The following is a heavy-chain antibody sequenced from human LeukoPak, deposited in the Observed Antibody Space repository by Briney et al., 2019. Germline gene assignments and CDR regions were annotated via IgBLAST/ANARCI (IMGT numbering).Heavy chain of an antibody. V-gene: IGHV1-69*13. CDR1: GGTFSSYA. CDR2: IIPIFGTA. CDR3: ARTYCSGGSCYSDIFSDYYYYGMDV. J-gene: IGHJ6*02. Sequence: SVKVSCKASGGTFSSYAISWVRQAPGQGLEWMGGIIPIFGTANYAQKFQGRVTITADESTSTAYMELSSLRSEDTAVYYCARTYCSGGSCYSDIFSDYYYYGMDVWGQGTTVTVSS. D-gene: IGHD2-15*01.